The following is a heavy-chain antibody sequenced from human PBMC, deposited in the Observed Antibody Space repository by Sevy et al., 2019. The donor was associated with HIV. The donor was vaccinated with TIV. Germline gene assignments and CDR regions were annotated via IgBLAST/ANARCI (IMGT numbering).Heavy chain of an antibody. CDR3: AKLAYCGGDCYPEGALDI. CDR2: ISGSGGST. Sequence: GGSLRLSCAASGFTFSSYAMSWVRQAPGKGLEWVSAISGSGGSTYYADSVKGRFTISRDNSKNTLYLQMNSLRAEDTAVYYCAKLAYCGGDCYPEGALDIWGQGTMVTVSS. J-gene: IGHJ3*02. V-gene: IGHV3-23*01. D-gene: IGHD2-21*02. CDR1: GFTFSSYA.